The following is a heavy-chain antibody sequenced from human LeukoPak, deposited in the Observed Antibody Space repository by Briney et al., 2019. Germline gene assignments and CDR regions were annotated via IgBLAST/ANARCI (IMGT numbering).Heavy chain of an antibody. Sequence: QTLSLTCAIAGDSVSSINGAWNWIRQSPSRGLEWLGRTYYRSKWYTDYALSMKGRITINPDTSKNQFSLQLNSVTPDDTAVYYCARDLGNTGWYTFDYWGQGTLVTVSS. CDR2: TYYRSKWYT. CDR3: ARDLGNTGWYTFDY. J-gene: IGHJ4*02. CDR1: GDSVSSINGA. D-gene: IGHD6-19*01. V-gene: IGHV6-1*01.